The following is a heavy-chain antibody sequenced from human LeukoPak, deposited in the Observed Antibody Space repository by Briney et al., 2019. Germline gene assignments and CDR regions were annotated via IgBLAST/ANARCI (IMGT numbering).Heavy chain of an antibody. J-gene: IGHJ5*02. CDR2: INSDGSST. CDR1: GFTFSSYW. V-gene: IGHV3-74*01. D-gene: IGHD3-22*01. CDR3: AREGMYYYDSSGYYNWFDP. Sequence: PGGSLRLSCAASGFTFSSYWMHWVRQAPGKGLVWVSRINSDGSSTSYADSVKGRFTISRDNAKNTLYLQMNSLRAEDTAVYYCAREGMYYYDSSGYYNWFDPWGQGTLVTVSS.